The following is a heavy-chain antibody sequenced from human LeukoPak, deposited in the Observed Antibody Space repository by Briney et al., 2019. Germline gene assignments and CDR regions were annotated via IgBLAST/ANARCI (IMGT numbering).Heavy chain of an antibody. CDR2: FDPEDGET. D-gene: IGHD3-22*01. CDR1: GYTLTELS. CDR3: ATGYYYDSSGYYYAFDY. J-gene: IGHJ4*02. V-gene: IGHV1-24*01. Sequence: GASVKVSCKVSGYTLTELSMHWVRQAPGKGLGWVGGFDPEDGETIYAQKFQGRVTMTEDTSTDTAYMELSSLRSEDTAVYYCATGYYYDSSGYYYAFDYWGQGTLVTVSS.